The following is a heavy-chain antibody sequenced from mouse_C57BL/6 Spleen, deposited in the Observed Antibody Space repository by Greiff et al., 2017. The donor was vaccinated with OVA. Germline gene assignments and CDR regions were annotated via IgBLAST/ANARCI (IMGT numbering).Heavy chain of an antibody. D-gene: IGHD3-3*01. CDR1: GYTFTDYY. Sequence: VKVVESGAELVRPGASVKLSCKASGYTFTDYYINWVKQRPGQGLEWIARIYPGSGNTYYNEKFKGKATLTAEKSSSTAYMQLSSLTSEDSAVYFCAREGPFDYWGQGTTLTVSS. CDR3: AREGPFDY. CDR2: IYPGSGNT. J-gene: IGHJ2*01. V-gene: IGHV1-76*01.